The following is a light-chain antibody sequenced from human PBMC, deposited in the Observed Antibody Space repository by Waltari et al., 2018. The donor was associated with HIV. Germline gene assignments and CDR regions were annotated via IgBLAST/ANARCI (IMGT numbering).Light chain of an antibody. CDR1: SSDVGSYNL. CDR2: EVS. CDR3: CSYAGSSFYV. J-gene: IGLJ1*01. V-gene: IGLV2-23*02. Sequence: QSALTQPASVSGSPGQAITISCTGTSSDVGSYNLVSWYQQHPGKAPKLMIYEVSKRPSGVSNRFSGSNSGNTAYLTISGLQAEDEADYYCCSYAGSSFYVFGTGTKVTVL.